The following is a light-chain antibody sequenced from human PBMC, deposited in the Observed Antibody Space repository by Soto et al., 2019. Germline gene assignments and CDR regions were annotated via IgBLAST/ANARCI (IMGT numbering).Light chain of an antibody. CDR2: SDN. J-gene: IGLJ1*01. V-gene: IGLV1-44*01. Sequence: QAVVTQPPSASGTPGQRVTISCSGSSSNIGSKPVSWYQQLPGTAPKLLIYSDNQRPSGVPDRFSGSKSGTSASLAISGLQSEDEADYYCAAWDVSLNGLYVFGTGTKLTVL. CDR1: SSNIGSKP. CDR3: AAWDVSLNGLYV.